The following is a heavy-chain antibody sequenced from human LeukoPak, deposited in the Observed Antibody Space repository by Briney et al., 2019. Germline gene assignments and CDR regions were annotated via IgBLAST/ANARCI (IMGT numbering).Heavy chain of an antibody. J-gene: IGHJ4*02. Sequence: PGGSLRLSCAASGFTFTSYGISWVRQAPGQGLEWMGWISAYNGNTNYAQKLQGRVTMTTDTSTSTAYMELRSLRSDDTAVYYCAAGYQDTVVTSFDYWGQGTLVTVSS. D-gene: IGHD4-23*01. CDR1: GFTFTSYG. CDR2: ISAYNGNT. CDR3: AAGYQDTVVTSFDY. V-gene: IGHV1-18*01.